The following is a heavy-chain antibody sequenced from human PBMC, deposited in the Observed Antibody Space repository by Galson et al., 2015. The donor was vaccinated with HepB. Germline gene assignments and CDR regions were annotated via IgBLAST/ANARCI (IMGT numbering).Heavy chain of an antibody. CDR1: GFTFSSYS. CDR2: ISSSSSTI. J-gene: IGHJ6*03. V-gene: IGHV3-48*02. Sequence: LSCAASGFTFSSYSMNWVRQAPGKGLEWVSYISSSSSTIYYADSVKGRFTISRDNAKNSLYLQMNSLRDEDTAVYYCARVTYDFWSGSVTTLYYYYYYMDVWGKGTTVTVSS. D-gene: IGHD3-3*01. CDR3: ARVTYDFWSGSVTTLYYYYYYMDV.